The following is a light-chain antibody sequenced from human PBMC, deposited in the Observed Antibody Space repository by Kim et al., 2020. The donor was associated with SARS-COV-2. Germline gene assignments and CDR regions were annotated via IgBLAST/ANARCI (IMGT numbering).Light chain of an antibody. Sequence: QSALTQPASVSGSPGQTVTITCTGTSSDVGGQIYVSWYQQHPDKAPKLMIYDVTKRPPGVSDRFSGPKSGNTASLTISGLQSEDDADYYCSSSTSANTYLFGTGSKVTVL. CDR3: SSSTSANTYL. CDR1: SSDVGGQIY. V-gene: IGLV2-14*01. J-gene: IGLJ1*01. CDR2: DVT.